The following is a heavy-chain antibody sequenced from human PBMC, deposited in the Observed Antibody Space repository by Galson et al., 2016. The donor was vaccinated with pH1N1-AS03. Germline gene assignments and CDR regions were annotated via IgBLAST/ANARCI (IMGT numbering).Heavy chain of an antibody. D-gene: IGHD3-9*01. CDR1: GLTFSSYA. Sequence: SVKVSCKASGLTFSSYAISWVRQAPGQGLEWMGGVKGVFRTTNYAQKFQGRITITMDQSTGTAYMAVSSLRAEDTAVYYCATAGNYFDIRRFDYWGQRTPVTVFS. CDR3: ATAGNYFDIRRFDY. CDR2: VKGVFRTT. V-gene: IGHV1-69*05. J-gene: IGHJ4*02.